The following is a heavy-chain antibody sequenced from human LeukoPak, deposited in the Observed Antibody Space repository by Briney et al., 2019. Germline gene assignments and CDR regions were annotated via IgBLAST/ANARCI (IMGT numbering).Heavy chain of an antibody. CDR3: ARGLAAASYGMDV. J-gene: IGHJ6*02. V-gene: IGHV1-46*01. D-gene: IGHD6-13*01. CDR1: GYTFTSYY. Sequence: ASVKVSCKASGYTFTSYYMHWVRQAPGQGLEWMGIINPSGGSANYAQKFQGRVTITADKSTSTAYMELSSLRSEDTAVYYCARGLAAASYGMDVWGQGTTVTVSS. CDR2: INPSGGSA.